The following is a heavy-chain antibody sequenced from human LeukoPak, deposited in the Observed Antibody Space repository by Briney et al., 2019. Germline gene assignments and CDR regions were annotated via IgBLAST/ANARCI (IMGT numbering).Heavy chain of an antibody. Sequence: SETLSLTCTVSGGSISSGDYYWSWIRQPPGKGLEWIGYIYHSGSTYYNPSLKSRVTISVDRSKNQFSLKLSSVTAADTAVYYCARVMIPYYMDVWGKGTTVTVSS. J-gene: IGHJ6*03. CDR3: ARVMIPYYMDV. CDR2: IYHSGST. D-gene: IGHD2-8*01. CDR1: GGSISSGDYY. V-gene: IGHV4-30-2*01.